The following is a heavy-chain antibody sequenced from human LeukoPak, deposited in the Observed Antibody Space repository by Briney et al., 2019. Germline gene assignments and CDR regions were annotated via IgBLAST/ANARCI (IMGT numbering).Heavy chain of an antibody. D-gene: IGHD3-16*02. Sequence: ASVKVSCKASGYSFTNYDINWVRQAPGQGLEWMGLINPSGSSTLYAQKFQGRVTMTRDMSTTTDYMELSRLRSEDTAVYYCARDNSVGDIAWSFDPWGQGTLVTVSS. CDR3: ARDNSVGDIAWSFDP. V-gene: IGHV1-46*01. J-gene: IGHJ5*02. CDR2: INPSGSST. CDR1: GYSFTNYD.